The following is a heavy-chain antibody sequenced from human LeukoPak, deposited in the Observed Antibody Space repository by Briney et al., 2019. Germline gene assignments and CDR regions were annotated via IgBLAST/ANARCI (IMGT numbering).Heavy chain of an antibody. J-gene: IGHJ4*02. CDR1: GYTFTSYD. V-gene: IGHV1-8*03. CDR3: ARDPGSEWELLDY. D-gene: IGHD1-26*01. CDR2: MNPNSGNT. Sequence: PPASVKVSCKASGYTFTSYDINWVRQATGQGLEWMGWMNPNSGNTGYAQKFQGRVTITRNTSISTAYMELSSLRSEDTAVYYCARDPGSEWELLDYWGQGTLVTVSS.